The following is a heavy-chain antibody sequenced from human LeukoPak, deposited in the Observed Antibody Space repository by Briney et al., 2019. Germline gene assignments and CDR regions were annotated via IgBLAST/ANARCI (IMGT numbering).Heavy chain of an antibody. Sequence: SETLSLTCTVSGGSISSYYWSWIRQPPGKGLEWIGYIYYSGSTNYTPPPTSRVTMSVVTSKNEFSLKLSSVTAADTAVYYCARGRYYYGSGSYRPSYGMDVWGQGTTVTVSS. V-gene: IGHV4-59*01. CDR2: IYYSGST. CDR3: ARGRYYYGSGSYRPSYGMDV. J-gene: IGHJ6*02. D-gene: IGHD3-10*01. CDR1: GGSISSYY.